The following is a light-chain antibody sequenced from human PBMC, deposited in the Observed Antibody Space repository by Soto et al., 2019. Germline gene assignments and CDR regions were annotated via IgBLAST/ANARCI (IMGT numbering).Light chain of an antibody. CDR1: SGHSSYI. Sequence: QPVLTQSSSASASLGSSVKLTCTLSSGHSSYIIAWHQQQPGKAPRYLMKLEGSGSYNKGSGVPDRFSGSSSGADRYLTISNLQSEDEADYYCETWDSNTHWVFDGGTKVTVL. CDR2: LEGSGSY. V-gene: IGLV4-60*03. J-gene: IGLJ3*02. CDR3: ETWDSNTHWV.